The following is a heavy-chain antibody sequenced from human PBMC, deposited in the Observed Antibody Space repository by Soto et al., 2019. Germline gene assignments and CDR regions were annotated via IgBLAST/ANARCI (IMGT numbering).Heavy chain of an antibody. V-gene: IGHV2-5*02. CDR2: MYWDGDK. D-gene: IGHD2-15*01. Sequence: QITLKESGRTLVKPTQTLTLTCTFSGFSVSSSEVGVGWIRQPAGKALEWLALMYWDGDKRYSPFLKGRLTITKDTSKNQVVLTMTNMDPVDTATYYCAHKGGRGAGMDVWGQGTTVTVSS. CDR3: AHKGGRGAGMDV. J-gene: IGHJ6*02. CDR1: GFSVSSSEVG.